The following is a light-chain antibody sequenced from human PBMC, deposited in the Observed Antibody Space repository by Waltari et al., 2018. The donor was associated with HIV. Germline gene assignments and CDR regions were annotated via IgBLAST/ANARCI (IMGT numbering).Light chain of an antibody. CDR2: DAS. J-gene: IGKJ2*01. CDR3: QQYATSPMYT. V-gene: IGKV3-20*01. Sequence: EIVLTQSPGTLSLSAGERATLSCRAGQSISSSYLAWYQHKPGQAPRLLIYDASSRATGIPDRFSGSGSGTDFTLTISRLEPEDSAIYYCQQYATSPMYTFGQGTKLEI. CDR1: QSISSSY.